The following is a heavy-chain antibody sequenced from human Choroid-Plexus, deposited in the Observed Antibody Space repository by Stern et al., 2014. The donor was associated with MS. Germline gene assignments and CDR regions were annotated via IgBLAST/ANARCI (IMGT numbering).Heavy chain of an antibody. CDR1: GFTFGSCA. V-gene: IGHV3-30*18. D-gene: IGHD2/OR15-2a*01. J-gene: IGHJ5*02. CDR2: VSYDGSNK. Sequence: VQLVESGGGVVQPGRPLRLSCVVSGFTFGSCAMHWVRQAPGKGLEWVAGVSYDGSNKYYADSVKGRCTISRDNSQNTLYMQMSSLRPEDTAVYYCAKDRQYLTYFFDHWGQGSLVTVSS. CDR3: AKDRQYLTYFFDH.